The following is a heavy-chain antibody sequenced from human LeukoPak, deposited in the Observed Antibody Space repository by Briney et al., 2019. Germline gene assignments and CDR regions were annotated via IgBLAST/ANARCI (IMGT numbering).Heavy chain of an antibody. V-gene: IGHV3-21*01. CDR1: GFTFSSFS. CDR2: ISSSSSYI. Sequence: GGSLRLSCAASGFTFSSFSMNWVRQAPGKGLEWVSSISSSSSYIYYADSVKGRFTISRDNAKNSLYLQMNSLRAEDTAVYYCARGIAAAGSVYFDYWGQGTLVTVSS. CDR3: ARGIAAAGSVYFDY. D-gene: IGHD6-13*01. J-gene: IGHJ4*02.